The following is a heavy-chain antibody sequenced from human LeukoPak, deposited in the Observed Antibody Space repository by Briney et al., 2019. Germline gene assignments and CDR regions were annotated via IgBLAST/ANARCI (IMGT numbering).Heavy chain of an antibody. Sequence: SETLCLTCTVSGGSTSSDYWSWIRQSPGKGLEWVGYVYNSGDTGKNPSLKSRVTILLDTSKNQCSLKLTSVSAADTAVYYCARLKLGAYFDLWGRGTLVTVSS. D-gene: IGHD3-16*01. V-gene: IGHV4-59*12. J-gene: IGHJ2*01. CDR1: GGSTSSDY. CDR3: ARLKLGAYFDL. CDR2: VYNSGDT.